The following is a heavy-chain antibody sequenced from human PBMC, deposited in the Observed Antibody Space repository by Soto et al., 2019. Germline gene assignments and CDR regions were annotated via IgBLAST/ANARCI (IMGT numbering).Heavy chain of an antibody. Sequence: SETLSLTCTVSGGSISSSSYYWGWIRQPPGKGLEWIGSIYYSGITYYNPSLKSRVTISVHTSKNQFSLKLSSVTAADTAVYYCASSSGYYDSSGTGLLDIWGQGTMVTVSS. CDR1: GGSISSSSYY. CDR3: ASSSGYYDSSGTGLLDI. J-gene: IGHJ3*02. V-gene: IGHV4-39*01. CDR2: IYYSGIT. D-gene: IGHD3-22*01.